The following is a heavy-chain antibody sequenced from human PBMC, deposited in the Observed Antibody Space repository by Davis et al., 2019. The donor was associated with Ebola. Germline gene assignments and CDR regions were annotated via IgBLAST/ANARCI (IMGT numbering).Heavy chain of an antibody. V-gene: IGHV4-59*01. CDR1: GGSISSYY. Sequence: SETLSLTCTVSGGSISSYYWSWIRQPPGKGLEWIGYIYYSGSTNYNPSLKSRVTISVDTSKNQFSLKLSSVTAADTAVYYCARGLATVTSLWFDPWGQGTLVTVSS. D-gene: IGHD4-17*01. CDR2: IYYSGST. J-gene: IGHJ5*02. CDR3: ARGLATVTSLWFDP.